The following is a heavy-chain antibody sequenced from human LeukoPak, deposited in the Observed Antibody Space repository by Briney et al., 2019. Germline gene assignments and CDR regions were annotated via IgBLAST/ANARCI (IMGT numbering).Heavy chain of an antibody. J-gene: IGHJ4*02. V-gene: IGHV3-74*01. D-gene: IGHD3-10*01. CDR3: AKLFESGTYNNFFHY. CDR1: GFTFSSNW. CDR2: LSSDGMTI. Sequence: GGSLRLSCAASGFTFSSNWMHWVRQAPGKGLVWVSRLSSDGMTITYADFVKGRFTISRDNAKNTLYLQMNSLRPEDTAIYYCAKLFESGTYNNFFHYWGQGTLVTVSS.